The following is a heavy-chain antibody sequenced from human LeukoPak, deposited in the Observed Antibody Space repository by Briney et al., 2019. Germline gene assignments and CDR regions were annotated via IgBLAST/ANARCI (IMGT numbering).Heavy chain of an antibody. Sequence: PGGSLRLSCAASGFTFDDYAMSWVRQAPGKGLEWVSAISGSGGSPYYADSVKGRFTISRDNSKNTLYLQMNSLRAEDTAVYYCAKDVSGSYPGGYYYYMDVWGKGTTVTVSS. J-gene: IGHJ6*03. CDR3: AKDVSGSYPGGYYYYMDV. D-gene: IGHD3-10*01. V-gene: IGHV3-23*01. CDR1: GFTFDDYA. CDR2: ISGSGGSP.